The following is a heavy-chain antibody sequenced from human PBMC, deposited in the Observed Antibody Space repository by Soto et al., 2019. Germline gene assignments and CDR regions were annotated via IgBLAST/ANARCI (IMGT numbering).Heavy chain of an antibody. J-gene: IGHJ2*01. CDR2: IYYSGTT. CDR3: AGTPPWYFDL. D-gene: IGHD2-15*01. CDR1: GGSISTGDYY. Sequence: QVQLQESGPGLVKPSQTLSITCTVSGGSISTGDYYWSWIRQPPGKGLEWIGYIYYSGTTFYNPSLKSRVTITVDTSKNQFYLKLTSVTAADTAVYYCAGTPPWYFDLWGRGTLVTVSS. V-gene: IGHV4-30-4*01.